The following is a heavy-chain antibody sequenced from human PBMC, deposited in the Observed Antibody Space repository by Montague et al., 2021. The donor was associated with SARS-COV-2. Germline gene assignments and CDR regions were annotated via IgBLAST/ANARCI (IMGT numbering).Heavy chain of an antibody. J-gene: IGHJ4*02. V-gene: IGHV4-38-2*02. D-gene: IGHD4-17*01. CDR2: FYHGGST. CDR3: ARAAMRTVTKTDY. CDR1: GYSINSGYH. Sequence: SETLSLTCTVSGYSINSGYHWGWIRQPPGKGLEWIGSFYHGGSTYYNPSLKSRVTISGDTSKNQFSLKLSSVTAADTAVYYCARAAMRTVTKTDYWGQGTLVTVSS.